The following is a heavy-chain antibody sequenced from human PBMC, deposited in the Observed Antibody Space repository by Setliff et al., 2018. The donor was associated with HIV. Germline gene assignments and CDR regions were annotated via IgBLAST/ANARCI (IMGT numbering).Heavy chain of an antibody. D-gene: IGHD3-10*01. Sequence: PSETLSLTCAVYGGSFSGYYWSWIRQSPGKGLEWIGEINHSGTAYDNPSLKSRVTISVDPSKNQILLRLSSVTAADTAVYYCARLSGGMVPNYWGQGTLVTVSS. CDR2: INHSGTA. V-gene: IGHV4-34*01. CDR1: GGSFSGYY. CDR3: ARLSGGMVPNY. J-gene: IGHJ4*02.